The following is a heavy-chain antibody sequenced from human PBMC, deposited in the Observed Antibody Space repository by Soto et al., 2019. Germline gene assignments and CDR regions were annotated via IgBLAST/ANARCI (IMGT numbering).Heavy chain of an antibody. D-gene: IGHD6-25*01. CDR3: ARPRGYSPEYDAFDI. Sequence: ASVKVSCKASGYTFTSYGISWVRQSPGQGLEWMGWISAYNGNTNYAQRLQGRVTMTTDTSTSTAYMELRSLRSDDTAVYYCARPRGYSPEYDAFDIWGQGTMVTVSS. J-gene: IGHJ3*02. CDR1: GYTFTSYG. CDR2: ISAYNGNT. V-gene: IGHV1-18*01.